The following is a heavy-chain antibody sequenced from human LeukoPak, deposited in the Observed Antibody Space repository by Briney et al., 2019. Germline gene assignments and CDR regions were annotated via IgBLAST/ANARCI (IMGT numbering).Heavy chain of an antibody. J-gene: IGHJ3*02. Sequence: GTLRLSCAASGFTFSSYGMSWVRQAPGKGLEWVSAISGSGGSTYYADSVKGRFTISRDNSKNTLYLQMNSLRAEDTAVYYCAKAYNYYDSTDAFDIWGQGTMVTVSS. V-gene: IGHV3-23*01. D-gene: IGHD3-22*01. CDR1: GFTFSSYG. CDR2: ISGSGGST. CDR3: AKAYNYYDSTDAFDI.